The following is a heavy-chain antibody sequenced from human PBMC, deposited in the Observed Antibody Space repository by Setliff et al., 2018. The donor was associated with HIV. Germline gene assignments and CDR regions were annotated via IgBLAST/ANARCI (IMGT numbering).Heavy chain of an antibody. D-gene: IGHD3-10*01. V-gene: IGHV1-18*01. Sequence: ASVKVSCKDSGYTFTSPGITWVRQAPGQGLEWMGWIGTYHGDTNYAHKFQGRVTMTTDTSTTTAYMELRSLISDDTSVYYCSREGLWFGDRGYYMDVWGTGTAVTVSS. J-gene: IGHJ6*03. CDR1: GYTFTSPG. CDR3: SREGLWFGDRGYYMDV. CDR2: IGTYHGDT.